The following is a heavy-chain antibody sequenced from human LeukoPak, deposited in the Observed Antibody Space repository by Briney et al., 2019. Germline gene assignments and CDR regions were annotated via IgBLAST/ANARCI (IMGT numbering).Heavy chain of an antibody. D-gene: IGHD2-2*01. J-gene: IGHJ4*02. CDR3: ARDGYTTMPNFDY. V-gene: IGHV1-69*04. CDR1: GGIFSNYE. CDR2: IIPILGKA. Sequence: ASVKVSCKASGGIFSNYEISWVRQAPGQGLEWVGRIIPILGKAIYAPKFQGRVTFTADTSTSTAYMELRSLGSEDTALYYCARDGYTTMPNFDYWGQGTLVTVSS.